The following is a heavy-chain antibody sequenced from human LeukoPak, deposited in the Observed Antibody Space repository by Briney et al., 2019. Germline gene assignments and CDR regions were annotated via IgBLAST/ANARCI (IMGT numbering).Heavy chain of an antibody. CDR1: GFTFSSYA. D-gene: IGHD2-15*01. CDR2: TSYDGSNK. V-gene: IGHV3-30-3*01. Sequence: PGGSLRLSCAASGFTFSSYAMPWVRQAPGKGLEWVAVTSYDGSNKYYADSVKGRFTISRDNSKNTLYLQMNSLRAEDTAVYYCARDSPCSGGSCYSVISAFDIWGQGTMVTVSS. J-gene: IGHJ3*02. CDR3: ARDSPCSGGSCYSVISAFDI.